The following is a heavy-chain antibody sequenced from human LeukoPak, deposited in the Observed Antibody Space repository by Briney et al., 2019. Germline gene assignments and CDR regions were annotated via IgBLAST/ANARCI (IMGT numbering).Heavy chain of an antibody. CDR3: ARDYDSSGYD. D-gene: IGHD3-22*01. J-gene: IGHJ4*02. V-gene: IGHV1-69*13. Sequence: GASVKVSCKASGGTLSSYAISWVRQAPGQGLEWMGGIIPIFGTANYAQKFQGRVTITADESTGTAYMELSSLKFEDTAVYYCARDYDSSGYDWGQGTLVTVSS. CDR1: GGTLSSYA. CDR2: IIPIFGTA.